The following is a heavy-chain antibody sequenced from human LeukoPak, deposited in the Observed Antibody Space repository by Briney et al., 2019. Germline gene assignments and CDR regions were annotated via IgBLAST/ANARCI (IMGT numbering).Heavy chain of an antibody. D-gene: IGHD3-9*01. V-gene: IGHV3-21*01. Sequence: GGSLRLSCAASGFTFSSYSMNWVRQAPGKGLEWVSSISSSSSYIYYADSVKGRFTISRDNAKNSLYLQMNSLRAEDTAVYYCARDENGYFDWLLTNPNYYYGMDVWGQGTTVTVSS. J-gene: IGHJ6*02. CDR3: ARDENGYFDWLLTNPNYYYGMDV. CDR1: GFTFSSYS. CDR2: ISSSSSYI.